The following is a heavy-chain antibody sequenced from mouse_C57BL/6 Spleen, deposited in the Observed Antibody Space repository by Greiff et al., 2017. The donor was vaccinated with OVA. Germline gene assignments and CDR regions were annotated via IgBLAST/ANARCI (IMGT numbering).Heavy chain of an antibody. CDR3: AIRVGYDVGMDY. CDR1: GYTFTSYW. J-gene: IGHJ4*01. Sequence: QVQLKQPGAELVKPGASVKVSCKASGYTFTSYWMHWVKQRPGQGLEWIGRIHPSDSDTNYNQKFKGKATLTVDKSSSTAYMQLSSLTSEDSAVYYCAIRVGYDVGMDYWGQGTSVTVSS. CDR2: IHPSDSDT. V-gene: IGHV1-74*01. D-gene: IGHD2-2*01.